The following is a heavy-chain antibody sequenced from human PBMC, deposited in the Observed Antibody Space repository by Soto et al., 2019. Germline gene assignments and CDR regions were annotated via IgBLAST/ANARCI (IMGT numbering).Heavy chain of an antibody. D-gene: IGHD2-8*02. CDR1: GFPFSSYA. Sequence: EVQLLESGGGLAQPGGSLRLSCTTSGFPFSSYAMNWVRQAPGKGLEWLSTISGGGGSIYYAESVKGRFTVSRANPTNTLFLQMSRLRGEDTAVYYCAPAPDEFQLVSGGGQRDYWGQGTLVTVSS. J-gene: IGHJ4*02. CDR2: ISGGGGSI. CDR3: APAPDEFQLVSGGGQRDY. V-gene: IGHV3-23*01.